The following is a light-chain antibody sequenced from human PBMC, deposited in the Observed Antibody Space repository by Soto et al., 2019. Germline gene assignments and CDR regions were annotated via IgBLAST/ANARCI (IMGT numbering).Light chain of an antibody. V-gene: IGLV2-14*01. Sequence: QSALTQPASVSGSPGQSITISCTGTSSDIGGYKHVSWYQQHPGKAPKLMIYEVSNRPSGVSNRFSGSKSGNTASLTISGLQAEDEADYYCSSYTTSSTRVFGTGTKVTV. CDR2: EVS. CDR1: SSDIGGYKH. J-gene: IGLJ1*01. CDR3: SSYTTSSTRV.